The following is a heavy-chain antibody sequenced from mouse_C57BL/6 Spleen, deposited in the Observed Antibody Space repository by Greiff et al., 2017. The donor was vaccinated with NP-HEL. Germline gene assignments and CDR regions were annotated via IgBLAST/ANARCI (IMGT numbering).Heavy chain of an antibody. Sequence: DVQLVESGGGLVKPGGSLKLSCAASGFTFSSYAMSWVRQTPEKRLEWVATISDGGSYTYYPDNVKGRFTISRDNAKNNLYLQMSHLKSEDTAMYYCARDTEGYYAMDYWGQGTSVTVSS. V-gene: IGHV5-4*01. CDR1: GFTFSSYA. D-gene: IGHD1-1*01. CDR2: ISDGGSYT. CDR3: ARDTEGYYAMDY. J-gene: IGHJ4*01.